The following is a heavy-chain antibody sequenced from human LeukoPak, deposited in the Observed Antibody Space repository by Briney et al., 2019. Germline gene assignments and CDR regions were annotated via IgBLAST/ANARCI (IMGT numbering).Heavy chain of an antibody. CDR3: ARKKRITIFGVVKDAFDI. J-gene: IGHJ3*02. Sequence: GEYLKISCKGSGYSFTSYWIGWVRQMPGKGLEWMGIIYPGDSDTRYSPSFQGQVTISADKSISTAYLQWSSLKASDTAMYYCARKKRITIFGVVKDAFDIWGQGTMVTVSS. V-gene: IGHV5-51*01. CDR1: GYSFTSYW. D-gene: IGHD3-3*01. CDR2: IYPGDSDT.